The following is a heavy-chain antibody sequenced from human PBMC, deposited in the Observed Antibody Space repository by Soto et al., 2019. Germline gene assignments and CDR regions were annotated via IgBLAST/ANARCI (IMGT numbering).Heavy chain of an antibody. Sequence: QVQLVQSWAEVKKPGASVKVSCKASGYTFTSYAMHWVRQAPGQRLEWMGWINAGNGNTKYSQKFQGRVTITRDTSASTAYMELSSLRSEDTAVYYCARGYCSSTSCYTARNWFDPWGQGTLVTVSS. D-gene: IGHD2-2*01. J-gene: IGHJ5*02. V-gene: IGHV1-3*01. CDR3: ARGYCSSTSCYTARNWFDP. CDR2: INAGNGNT. CDR1: GYTFTSYA.